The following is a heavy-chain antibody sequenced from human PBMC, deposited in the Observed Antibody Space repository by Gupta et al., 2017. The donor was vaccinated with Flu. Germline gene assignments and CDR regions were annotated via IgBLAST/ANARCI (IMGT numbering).Heavy chain of an antibody. J-gene: IGHJ4*02. Sequence: QWVRQAPRKGLVWVSRINPDGSSTTYAESVKGRFTISRDNAKNTLYLQMNSLGDDDTAVYYCATVTSGCWGQGTLVTVSS. V-gene: IGHV3-74*03. CDR3: ATVTSGC. CDR2: INPDGSST. D-gene: IGHD4-17*01.